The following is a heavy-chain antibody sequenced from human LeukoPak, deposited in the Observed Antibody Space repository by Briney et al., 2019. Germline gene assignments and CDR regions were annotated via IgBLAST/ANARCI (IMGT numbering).Heavy chain of an antibody. Sequence: GGSLRLSCAASGFTFSNDWMSWVRQAPGKGLEWVGRIKSKTDGGTTDYAAPVKGRFTISRDDSKNTLYLQMNSLKTEDTAVYYCTTQTYSGSYYYYYGMDVWGQGTTVTVSS. CDR3: TTQTYSGSYYYYYGMDV. CDR1: GFTFSNDW. CDR2: IKSKTDGGTT. D-gene: IGHD1-26*01. J-gene: IGHJ6*02. V-gene: IGHV3-15*01.